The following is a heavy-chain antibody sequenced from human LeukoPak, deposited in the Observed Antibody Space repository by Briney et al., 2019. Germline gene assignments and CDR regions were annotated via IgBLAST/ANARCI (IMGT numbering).Heavy chain of an antibody. CDR3: ARKSSDYYDSSGYPLAFDI. CDR1: GYTFTSYA. Sequence: ASVKVSCKASGYTFTSYAMHWVRQAPGQRLEWMGWINAGNGNTKYSQKFQGRVTITRDTSASTAYMELSSLRSEDTAVYYCARKSSDYYDSSGYPLAFDIWGQGTMVTVSS. CDR2: INAGNGNT. J-gene: IGHJ3*02. V-gene: IGHV1-3*01. D-gene: IGHD3-22*01.